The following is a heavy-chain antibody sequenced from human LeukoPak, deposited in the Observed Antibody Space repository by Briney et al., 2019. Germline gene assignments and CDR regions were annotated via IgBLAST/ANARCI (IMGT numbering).Heavy chain of an antibody. Sequence: GSLRLSCAASGFTFNKFAMSWVRQAPGKGLEWVSGIIENGGETYYADSVRGRFTISRDNSKNTLYLQMNSLRAEDTAVYYCARIVVTRSGWFDPWGQGTLVTVSS. CDR2: IIENGGET. D-gene: IGHD3-22*01. J-gene: IGHJ5*02. V-gene: IGHV3-23*01. CDR3: ARIVVTRSGWFDP. CDR1: GFTFNKFA.